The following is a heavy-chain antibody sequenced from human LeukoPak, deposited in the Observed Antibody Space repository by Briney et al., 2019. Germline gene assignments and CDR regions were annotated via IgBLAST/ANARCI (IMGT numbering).Heavy chain of an antibody. J-gene: IGHJ4*02. CDR1: GYTFTSYG. CDR2: ISAYNGNT. Sequence: GASVKVSCKASGYTFTSYGISWVRQAPGQGLEWMGWISAYNGNTNYAQKLQGRVTMTTDTSTSTAYMELRSLRSDDTAMYYCARDLLGSYYDILTGYYIPPFDYWGQGTLVTVSS. V-gene: IGHV1-18*04. CDR3: ARDLLGSYYDILTGYYIPPFDY. D-gene: IGHD3-9*01.